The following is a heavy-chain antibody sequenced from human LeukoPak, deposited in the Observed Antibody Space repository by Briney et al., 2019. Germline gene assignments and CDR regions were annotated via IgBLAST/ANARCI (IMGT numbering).Heavy chain of an antibody. CDR2: IYYSGST. V-gene: IGHV4-31*03. Sequence: SETLSLTCTVSGGSISSGGYYWSWIRQHPGKGLEWIGYIYYSGSTYYNPSLKSRVTISVDTSKNQFFLKLSSVTAADTAVYYCARDPYYYYYGMDVWGQGTTVTVSS. CDR3: ARDPYYYYYGMDV. J-gene: IGHJ6*02. CDR1: GGSISSGGYY.